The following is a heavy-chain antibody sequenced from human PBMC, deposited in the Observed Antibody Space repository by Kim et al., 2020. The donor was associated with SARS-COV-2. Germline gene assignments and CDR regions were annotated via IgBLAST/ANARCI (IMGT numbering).Heavy chain of an antibody. CDR1: GYTFTSYG. CDR3: ARDNAADYDYVWGSPANDAFDI. J-gene: IGHJ3*02. V-gene: IGHV1-18*04. Sequence: ASVKVSCKASGYTFTSYGISWVRQAPGQGLEWMGWISAYNGNTNYAQKLQGRVTMTTDTSTSTAYMELRSLRSDDTAVYYCARDNAADYDYVWGSPANDAFDIWGQGTMVTVSS. D-gene: IGHD3-16*01. CDR2: ISAYNGNT.